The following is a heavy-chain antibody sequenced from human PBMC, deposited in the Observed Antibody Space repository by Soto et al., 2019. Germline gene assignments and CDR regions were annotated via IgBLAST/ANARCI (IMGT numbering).Heavy chain of an antibody. V-gene: IGHV1-8*01. CDR2: MNPNTGNT. J-gene: IGHJ5*02. CDR1: GYTFTSSD. CDR3: ARGASP. Sequence: QVQLVQSGAEVKKPGASVKVSCKASGYTFTSSDINWVRQATGQGLEWMGWMNPNTGNTGYAQKFQGRITLTRSTSISTAYLELSSLNSDDSAVYYCARGASPWVQGTLVTVSS.